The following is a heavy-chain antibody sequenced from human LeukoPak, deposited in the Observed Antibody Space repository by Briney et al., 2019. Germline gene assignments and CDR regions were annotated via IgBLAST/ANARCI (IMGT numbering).Heavy chain of an antibody. J-gene: IGHJ4*02. CDR2: ITYDGYYK. V-gene: IGHV3-30*03. CDR3: ARDLSPVVRASPMGY. CDR1: GFTFSTYG. Sequence: GTSLRLSCAASGFTFSTYGMHWVRQAPGKGLEWVALITYDGYYKYYSDSVKGRFTISSDTSKNTLSLQMNSLRAEDTAVYYCARDLSPVVRASPMGYWGEGTLVTVSS. D-gene: IGHD3-10*01.